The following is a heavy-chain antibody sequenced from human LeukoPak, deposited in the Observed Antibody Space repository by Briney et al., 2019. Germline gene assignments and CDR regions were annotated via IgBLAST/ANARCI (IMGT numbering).Heavy chain of an antibody. CDR3: ARDALAAGYRLEWYYFDY. J-gene: IGHJ4*02. CDR1: GFTFSSYS. V-gene: IGHV3-21*01. Sequence: KPGGSLRLFCAASGFTFSSYSMNWVRRAPGKGLEWVSSISSSGSHMHYADSVKGRFTISRDNAKNSLYLQMNSLRAEDTAVYYCARDALAAGYRLEWYYFDYWGQGTLVTVSS. D-gene: IGHD2-2*01. CDR2: ISSSGSHM.